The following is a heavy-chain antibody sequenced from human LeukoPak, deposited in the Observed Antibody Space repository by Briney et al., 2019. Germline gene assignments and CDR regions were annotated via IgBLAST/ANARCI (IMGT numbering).Heavy chain of an antibody. Sequence: ASVKVSCKASGYTFTSYGISWVRQAPGQGLEWMGWINTYNGDTNYIQKFQGRVTVTADTSTTTAYMELRSLRSDDTAVYCCARRGLDYWGQGTLVTVSS. CDR1: GYTFTSYG. V-gene: IGHV1-18*01. CDR3: ARRGLDY. CDR2: INTYNGDT. D-gene: IGHD3-16*01. J-gene: IGHJ4*02.